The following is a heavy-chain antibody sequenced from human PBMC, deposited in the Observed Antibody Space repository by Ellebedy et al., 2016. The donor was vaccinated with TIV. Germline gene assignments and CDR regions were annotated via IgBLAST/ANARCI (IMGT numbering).Heavy chain of an antibody. CDR3: ARLWFGALLSGFDI. CDR1: GGSVTSANYY. Sequence: MPSETLSLTCTVSGGSVTSANYYWSWIRQPPGKGLEWIGFIYYSGSTHYNPSLKSRVSISIDTSKNQFSLRLTSVTAADTAVYYCARLWFGALLSGFDIWGQGTTVTVSS. CDR2: IYYSGST. V-gene: IGHV4-61*01. J-gene: IGHJ3*02. D-gene: IGHD3-10*01.